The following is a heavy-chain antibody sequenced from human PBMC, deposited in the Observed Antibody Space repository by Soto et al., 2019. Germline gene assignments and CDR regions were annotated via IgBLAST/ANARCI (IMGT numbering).Heavy chain of an antibody. CDR1: GDSVSSNSAA. V-gene: IGHV6-1*01. CDR2: TYYRTRWYY. J-gene: IGHJ6*03. D-gene: IGHD1-7*01. Sequence: SQTLSLTCVISGDSVSSNSAAWNWIRRSPSRGLEWLGRTYYRTRWYYDYAVSVRSRITVNPDTSKNQFSLQLTSVTPEDTAVYYCAGTTRHYWYYMDVWGKGTTVTVSS. CDR3: AGTTRHYWYYMDV.